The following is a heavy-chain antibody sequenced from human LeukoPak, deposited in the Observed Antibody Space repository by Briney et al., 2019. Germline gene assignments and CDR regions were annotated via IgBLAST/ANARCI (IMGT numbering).Heavy chain of an antibody. Sequence: ASVKVSCKASGYTFTSHGISLVRQAPGQGLEWMGWVSTYNGNTNYVPKYHARVTMTTDTSTSTAYMKLRSLRSDDTAVYYCARDVDTATDQINDFWGQGTLVTVSS. D-gene: IGHD5-18*01. CDR1: GYTFTSHG. CDR2: VSTYNGNT. J-gene: IGHJ4*02. V-gene: IGHV1-18*04. CDR3: ARDVDTATDQINDF.